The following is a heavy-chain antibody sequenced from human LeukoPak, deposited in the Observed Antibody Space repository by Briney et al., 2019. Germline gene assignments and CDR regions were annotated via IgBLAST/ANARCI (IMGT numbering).Heavy chain of an antibody. J-gene: IGHJ4*02. CDR1: GGSISSSSYY. CDR3: ARHVLYYDSSVHLATGAYFDF. V-gene: IGHV4-39*01. CDR2: IYYSGTT. Sequence: SETLSLTCTVSGGSISSSSYYWGWIRQPPGKGLEWIGTIYYSGTTYYNPSLRSRVTISVDMSTNQFSLKLSSVTAADTAAYYCARHVLYYDSSVHLATGAYFDFWGQGTLVTVSS. D-gene: IGHD3-22*01.